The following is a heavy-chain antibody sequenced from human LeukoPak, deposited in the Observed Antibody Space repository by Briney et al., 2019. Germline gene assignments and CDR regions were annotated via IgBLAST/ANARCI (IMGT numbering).Heavy chain of an antibody. CDR3: ARPHEYSSSRFDY. CDR2: IIPIFGTA. D-gene: IGHD6-13*01. V-gene: IGHV1-69*05. CDR1: GGTFSSYA. Sequence: SVKVSCKASGGTFSSYAISWVRQAPGQGLEWMGGIIPIFGTANYAQKLQGRVTMTTDTSTSTAYMELRSLRSDDTAVYYCARPHEYSSSRFDYWGQGTLVTVSS. J-gene: IGHJ4*02.